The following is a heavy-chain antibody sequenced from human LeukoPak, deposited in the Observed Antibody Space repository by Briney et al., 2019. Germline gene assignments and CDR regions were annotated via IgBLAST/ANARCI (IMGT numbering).Heavy chain of an antibody. D-gene: IGHD6-13*01. V-gene: IGHV1-2*02. CDR1: GSTFTGYY. CDR2: INSKSGGT. Sequence: ASVKVSCKASGSTFTGYYIHWVRQAPGQGLEWMGWINSKSGGTNYAQKFQGRVTLTRDTSINTAYMELSRLRSDDTAVFYCARAAGLTYFDYWGQGTLVTVSS. J-gene: IGHJ4*02. CDR3: ARAAGLTYFDY.